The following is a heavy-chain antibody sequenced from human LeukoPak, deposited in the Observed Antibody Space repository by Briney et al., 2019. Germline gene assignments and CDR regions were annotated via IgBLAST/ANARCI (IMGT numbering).Heavy chain of an antibody. D-gene: IGHD3-10*01. J-gene: IGHJ4*02. V-gene: IGHV3-23*01. CDR2: ISGSGGST. CDR1: GFTFSSYA. Sequence: GGSLRLSCAASGFTFSSYAMSWVRQAPGKGLERVSAISGSGGSTYYADSVKGRFTISRDNSKNTLYLQMNSLRAEDTAVYYCAKHPTPVLLTEQGDWGQGTLVTVSS. CDR3: AKHPTPVLLTEQGD.